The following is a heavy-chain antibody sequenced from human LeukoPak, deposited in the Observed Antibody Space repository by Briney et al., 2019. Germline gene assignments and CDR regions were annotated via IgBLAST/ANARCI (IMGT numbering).Heavy chain of an antibody. CDR3: AILSRYSSSSGEDY. Sequence: GASVKVPCKASGYTFTSYGISWVRQAPGQGLEWTGWISAYNGNTNYAQKLQGRVTMTTDTSTSTAYMELRSLRSDDTAVYYCAILSRYSSSSGEDYWGQGTLVTVSS. CDR2: ISAYNGNT. V-gene: IGHV1-18*01. D-gene: IGHD6-6*01. CDR1: GYTFTSYG. J-gene: IGHJ4*02.